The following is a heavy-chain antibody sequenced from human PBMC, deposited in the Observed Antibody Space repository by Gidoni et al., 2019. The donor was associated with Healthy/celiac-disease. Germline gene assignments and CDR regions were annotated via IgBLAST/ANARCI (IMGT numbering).Heavy chain of an antibody. V-gene: IGHV4-34*01. D-gene: IGHD4-17*01. Sequence: QVQLQQWGAGLLKPSETLSLTCAVYVGSFSGYYWSWIRQPPVKGLEWIGEINHSGGTNYNPSIKSRVTISVDTSKNQFSLKLSSVTAADTAVYYCARGNGSDYGDLGWFDPWGQGTLVTVSS. CDR2: INHSGGT. J-gene: IGHJ5*02. CDR3: ARGNGSDYGDLGWFDP. CDR1: VGSFSGYY.